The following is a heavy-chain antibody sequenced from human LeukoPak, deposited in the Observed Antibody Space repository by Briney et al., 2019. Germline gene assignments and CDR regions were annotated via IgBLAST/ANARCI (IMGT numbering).Heavy chain of an antibody. CDR3: ARHTFEYSYGDDAFDI. J-gene: IGHJ3*02. CDR1: GGSISSSSYY. CDR2: IYYSGST. D-gene: IGHD5-18*01. Sequence: SETLSLTCTDSGGSISSSSYYWGWIRQPPGKGLEWIGSIYYSGSTYYNPSLKSRVTISVDTSKNQFSLKLSSVTAADTAVYYCARHTFEYSYGDDAFDIWGQGTMVTVSS. V-gene: IGHV4-39*01.